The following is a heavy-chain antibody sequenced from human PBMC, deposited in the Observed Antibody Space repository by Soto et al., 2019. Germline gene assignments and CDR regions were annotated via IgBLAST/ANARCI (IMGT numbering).Heavy chain of an antibody. CDR3: VKDRVTMVRGAHFDY. V-gene: IGHV3-64D*08. CDR1: GFTFSSYA. Sequence: GSLRLSCSASGFTFSSYAMHWVRQAPGKGLEYVSAISSNGGSTYYADSVKGRFTISRDNSKNTLYLQMSSLRAEDTAVYYCVKDRVTMVRGAHFDYWGQGTLVTVSS. J-gene: IGHJ4*02. D-gene: IGHD3-10*01. CDR2: ISSNGGST.